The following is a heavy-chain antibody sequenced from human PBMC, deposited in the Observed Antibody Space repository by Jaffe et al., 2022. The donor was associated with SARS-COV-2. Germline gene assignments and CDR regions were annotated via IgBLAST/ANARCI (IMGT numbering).Heavy chain of an antibody. CDR1: GFTFSSYA. CDR2: ISGSGGST. V-gene: IGHV3-23*01. J-gene: IGHJ3*02. CDR3: AKDFPRIAAAGNDAFDI. Sequence: EVQLLESGGGLVQPGGSLRLSCAASGFTFSSYAMSWVRQAPGKGLEWVSAISGSGGSTYYADSVKGRFTISRDNSKNTLYLQMNSLRAEDTAVYYCAKDFPRIAAAGNDAFDIWGQGTMVTVSS. D-gene: IGHD6-13*01.